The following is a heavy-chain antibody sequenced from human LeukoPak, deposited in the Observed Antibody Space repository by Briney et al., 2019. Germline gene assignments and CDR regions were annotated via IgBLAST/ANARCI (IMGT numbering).Heavy chain of an antibody. CDR2: IKQGGSEK. D-gene: IGHD5-18*01. Sequence: GGSLRLSSAASGFTFSSYWMSWVRQAPGKGLEWVANIKQGGSEKYYVDSVKGRFTISRDNAKNSVYLQMNSLRVEDTAVYYCARAPDTARFDPWGQGTLVTVSS. CDR1: GFTFSSYW. CDR3: ARAPDTARFDP. V-gene: IGHV3-7*01. J-gene: IGHJ5*02.